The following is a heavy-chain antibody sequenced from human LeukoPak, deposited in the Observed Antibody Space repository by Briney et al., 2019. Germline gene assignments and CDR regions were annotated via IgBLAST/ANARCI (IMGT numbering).Heavy chain of an antibody. V-gene: IGHV4-59*01. Sequence: SETLSLTCTVSGGSISSYYWSWIRQPPGKGLEWIGYIYYSGSTNYNPSLKSRVTISIDTSKNQFSLKLSSVTAADTAVYYCARSGSHLWFGELSLSYWGQGTLVTVSS. J-gene: IGHJ4*02. CDR2: IYYSGST. D-gene: IGHD3-10*01. CDR3: ARSGSHLWFGELSLSY. CDR1: GGSISSYY.